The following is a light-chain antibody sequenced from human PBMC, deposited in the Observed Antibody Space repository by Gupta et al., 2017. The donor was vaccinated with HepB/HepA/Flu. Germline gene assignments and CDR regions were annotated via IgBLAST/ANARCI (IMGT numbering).Light chain of an antibody. V-gene: IGLV2-18*02. CDR2: EVS. J-gene: IGLJ2*01. CDR3: SSYTSSIYVV. Sequence: SLTTCQSVTISCPGTSSDVVSYNRVSWYQQPPGTAPKLMIYEVSNRPSGVPDRFSGSKSGNTASLTISGLQAEDEADYYCSSYTSSIYVVFGGGTKLTVL. CDR1: SSDVVSYNR.